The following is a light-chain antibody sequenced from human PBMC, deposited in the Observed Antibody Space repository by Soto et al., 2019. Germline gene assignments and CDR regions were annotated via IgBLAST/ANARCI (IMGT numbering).Light chain of an antibody. CDR2: DAS. CDR3: QQYGSPGT. J-gene: IGKJ1*01. CDR1: QSVRSN. V-gene: IGKV3-20*01. Sequence: EIGMTQSPATLSMSPGERATLSWRASQSVRSNLAWYQQRPGQAPRLLIYDASSRATGIPDRLSGSGSGTEFTLTISRMAPEDSAVYYCQQYGSPGTFGQGTKVDIK.